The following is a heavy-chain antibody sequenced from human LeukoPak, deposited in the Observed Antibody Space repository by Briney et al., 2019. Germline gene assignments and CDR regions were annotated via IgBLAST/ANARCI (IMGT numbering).Heavy chain of an antibody. CDR2: IIPIFGTA. D-gene: IGHD2-15*01. J-gene: IGHJ4*02. V-gene: IGHV1-69*13. CDR1: GGTFSSYA. Sequence: SVKVSCKASGGTFSSYAISWVRQAPGQGLEWMGGIIPIFGTANYAQKFQGRATITADESTSTAYMELSSLRSEDTAVYYCARGQSATGESFTYWGQGTLVTVSS. CDR3: ARGQSATGESFTY.